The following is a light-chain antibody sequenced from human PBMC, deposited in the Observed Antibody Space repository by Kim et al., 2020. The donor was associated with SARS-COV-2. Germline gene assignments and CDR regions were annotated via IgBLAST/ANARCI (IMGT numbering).Light chain of an antibody. Sequence: EIVLTQSPGTLSLSPGERATLSCRASQSVSSGYLAWYQQKPGLAPRLLIYGASSRATGIPDRFSGSGSGTDFTLTISRLEPEDFAVYYCQQYGSSPPYSFGQGTKLEIK. J-gene: IGKJ2*01. CDR3: QQYGSSPPYS. V-gene: IGKV3-20*01. CDR1: QSVSSGY. CDR2: GAS.